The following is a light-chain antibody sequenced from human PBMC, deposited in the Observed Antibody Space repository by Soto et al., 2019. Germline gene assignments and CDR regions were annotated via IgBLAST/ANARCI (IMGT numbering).Light chain of an antibody. CDR3: QHYDTYSGT. J-gene: IGKJ3*01. CDR1: QSISSW. V-gene: IGKV1-5*03. CDR2: RAS. Sequence: DIQMTQSPSTLSASVGDRVTITCRASQSISSWLAWDQQKPGKAPKLLIYRASSLESGVPPRFSGSGSGSEFTLTISSLQPDDFATYYCQHYDTYSGTFGPGTEVDIK.